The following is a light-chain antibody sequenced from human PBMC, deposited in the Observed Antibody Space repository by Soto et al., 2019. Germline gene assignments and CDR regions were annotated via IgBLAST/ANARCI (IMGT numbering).Light chain of an antibody. J-gene: IGLJ2*01. Sequence: QSALTQPPSASGSPGQSVTISCTGTSSDIGGYNYVSWYQQLPGKAPQFIIYEVSKRPSGVPDRFSGSKSGHTASLTVSGLQAEDEADYYCTSYAGSNNLIFGGGTTLTVL. CDR2: EVS. V-gene: IGLV2-8*01. CDR3: TSYAGSNNLI. CDR1: SSDIGGYNY.